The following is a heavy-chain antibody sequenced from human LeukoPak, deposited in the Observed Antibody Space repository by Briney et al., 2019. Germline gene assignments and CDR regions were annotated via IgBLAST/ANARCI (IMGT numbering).Heavy chain of an antibody. Sequence: ASVKVSCKASGYTFTGYYMHWVRQAPGQGLEWMGWINPNSGGTSYAQKFQGRVTMTRDTSISTAYMELSRLRSDDTAVYYCARAMYYYDSSGYYFLDAFDIWGQGTMVTVSS. CDR2: INPNSGGT. CDR3: ARAMYYYDSSGYYFLDAFDI. D-gene: IGHD3-22*01. J-gene: IGHJ3*02. V-gene: IGHV1-2*02. CDR1: GYTFTGYY.